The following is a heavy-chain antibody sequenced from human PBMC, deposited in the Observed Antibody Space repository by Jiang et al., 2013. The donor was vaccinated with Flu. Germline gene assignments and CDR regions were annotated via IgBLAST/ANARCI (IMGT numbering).Heavy chain of an antibody. Sequence: GSGLVKPSETLSLTCAVSGYSIGTAYYWGWVRQPPGGGLEWIATVYHTGRTYYNPSLKSRVTISIDTSTNSFSLKVTSLTAADTAVYFCAGGPEHFVYWGQGTPVTVSS. V-gene: IGHV4-38-2*01. CDR2: VYHTGRT. CDR1: GYSIGTAYY. CDR3: AGGPEHFVY. J-gene: IGHJ4*02.